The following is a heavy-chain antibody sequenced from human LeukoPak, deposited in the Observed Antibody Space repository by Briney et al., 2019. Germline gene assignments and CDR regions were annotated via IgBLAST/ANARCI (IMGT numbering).Heavy chain of an antibody. J-gene: IGHJ3*02. V-gene: IGHV4-4*07. Sequence: SETLSLTCTVSGGSISSYYWSWIRQPAGKGLEWIGRIYTSGSTNYNPSLKSRVTMSVDTSKNQFSLKLSSVTAADTPVYYCARGAAAGTSDAFDIWGQGTMVTVSS. CDR3: ARGAAAGTSDAFDI. CDR1: GGSISSYY. CDR2: IYTSGST. D-gene: IGHD6-13*01.